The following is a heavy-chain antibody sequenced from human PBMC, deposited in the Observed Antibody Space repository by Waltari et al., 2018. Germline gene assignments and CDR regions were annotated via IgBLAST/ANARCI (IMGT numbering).Heavy chain of an antibody. CDR1: GYSFTSYW. V-gene: IGHV5-51*01. CDR2: IYPGDSDT. D-gene: IGHD5-12*01. CDR3: ARLRGRWLQLGPNDAFDI. Sequence: EVQLVQSGAEVKKPGESLKISCKGSGYSFTSYWIGWVRQLPGKGLEWMGIIYPGDSDTRYSPSFQGQVTISADKSISTAYLQWSSLKASGTAMYYCARLRGRWLQLGPNDAFDIWGQGTMVTVSS. J-gene: IGHJ3*02.